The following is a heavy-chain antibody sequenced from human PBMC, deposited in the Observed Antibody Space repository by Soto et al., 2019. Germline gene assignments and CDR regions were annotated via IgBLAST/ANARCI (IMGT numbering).Heavy chain of an antibody. CDR3: AKDSNWGSFYYYGMDV. D-gene: IGHD7-27*01. V-gene: IGHV3-30*18. J-gene: IGHJ6*02. CDR2: ISYDGSNK. Sequence: GGSLRLSCVASGFTFSSYGMHWVRQAPGKGLEWVAVISYDGSNKYYADSVKGRFTISRDNSKNTLYLQMNSLRAEDTAVYYCAKDSNWGSFYYYGMDVWGQGTTVTVSS. CDR1: GFTFSSYG.